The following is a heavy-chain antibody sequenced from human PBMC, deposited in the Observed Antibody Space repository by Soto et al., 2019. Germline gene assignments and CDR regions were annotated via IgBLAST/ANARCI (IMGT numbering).Heavy chain of an antibody. CDR1: GGSFSGYY. CDR3: ARVDTLMVDY. J-gene: IGHJ4*02. D-gene: IGHD3-9*01. Sequence: SETLSLTCAVYGGSFSGYYWSWIRQPPGKGLEWIGEINHSGSTNYNPSLKSRVTISVDTSKNQFSLKLSSVTAADTAVYYCARVDTLMVDYWGQGTLVTV. CDR2: INHSGST. V-gene: IGHV4-34*01.